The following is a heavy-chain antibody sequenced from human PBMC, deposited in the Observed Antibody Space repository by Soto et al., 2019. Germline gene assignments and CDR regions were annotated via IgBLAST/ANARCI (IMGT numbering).Heavy chain of an antibody. J-gene: IGHJ5*02. CDR2: IWYDGSNK. D-gene: IGHD1-26*01. Sequence: QVQLVESGGGVVQPGRSLRVSCAASGFTFSNYGMHWVRQAPGKGLEWVAVIWYDGSNKYYADSVKGRFTISRDNSKNTLYLQMTSLRAQGTAVYYCARDSYPQLLSRYNWFDPWGQGTLVTVSS. V-gene: IGHV3-33*01. CDR3: ARDSYPQLLSRYNWFDP. CDR1: GFTFSNYG.